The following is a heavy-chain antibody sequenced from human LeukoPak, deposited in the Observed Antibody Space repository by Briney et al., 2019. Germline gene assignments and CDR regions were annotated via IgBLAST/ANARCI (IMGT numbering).Heavy chain of an antibody. D-gene: IGHD3-22*01. CDR2: IIPIFATA. Sequence: ASVKVSCKASGGTFSSYAISWVRQAPGQGLEWMGGIIPIFATANYAQKFQGRVTITTDESTSTAYMELSSLRSEDTAEYYCARDLGGFGSSGYYGDYWGQGTLVTVSS. CDR1: GGTFSSYA. J-gene: IGHJ4*02. V-gene: IGHV1-69*05. CDR3: ARDLGGFGSSGYYGDY.